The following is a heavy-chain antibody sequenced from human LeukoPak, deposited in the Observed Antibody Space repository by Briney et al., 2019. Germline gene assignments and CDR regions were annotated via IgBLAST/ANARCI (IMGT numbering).Heavy chain of an antibody. V-gene: IGHV3-30*18. Sequence: PGGSLRLSCAASGFTFSSYGMHWVRQAPGKGLEWVAVISYDGSNKYYADSVKGRFTISRDNSKNTLYLQMNSLRAEDTAVYYCAKGKKYYYDSSGYYTDYWGQGTLVTVSS. CDR2: ISYDGSNK. CDR3: AKGKKYYYDSSGYYTDY. CDR1: GFTFSSYG. D-gene: IGHD3-22*01. J-gene: IGHJ4*02.